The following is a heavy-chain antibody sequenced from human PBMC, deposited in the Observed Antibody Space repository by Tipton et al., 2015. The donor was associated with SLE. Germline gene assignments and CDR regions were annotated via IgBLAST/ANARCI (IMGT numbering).Heavy chain of an antibody. J-gene: IGHJ6*02. CDR2: ISSSGNTI. Sequence: SLRLSCEASGFTFSSYEMNWVRQAPGKGLEWVSYISSSGNTIYYADSVEGRFTLYRDNARNSLYLHMNSLRAEDTAVYYCARLTTIFGVVKNGMDVWGQGTTVTVSS. CDR1: GFTFSSYE. V-gene: IGHV3-48*03. CDR3: ARLTTIFGVVKNGMDV. D-gene: IGHD3-3*01.